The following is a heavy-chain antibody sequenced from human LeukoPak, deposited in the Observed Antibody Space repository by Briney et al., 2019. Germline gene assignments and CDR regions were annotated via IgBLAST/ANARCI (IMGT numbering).Heavy chain of an antibody. CDR2: INPHSGDT. Sequence: ASVEVSCKTSGYIFTGYYIHWVRQAPGQGLEWMGWINPHSGDTISAQNFQGRVTLTRDTSISTAYMELTRLRSDDTALFYCVRGRSVNYYGQDYWGQGTLVTVSS. CDR3: VRGRSVNYYGQDY. J-gene: IGHJ4*02. D-gene: IGHD3-10*01. V-gene: IGHV1-2*02. CDR1: GYIFTGYY.